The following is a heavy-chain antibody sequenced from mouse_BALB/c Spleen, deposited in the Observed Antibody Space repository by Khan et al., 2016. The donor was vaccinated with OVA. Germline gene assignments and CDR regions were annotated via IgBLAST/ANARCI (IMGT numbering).Heavy chain of an antibody. Sequence: EVELVESGGGLVQPGGSLKVSCAASGFTFSSYTMSWVRQTPEKRLEWVAYISNGGGSTYYRDTVKGRFTISRDNAKNTLYLQLSSLKSEDTAMYDCARRAADGYYAYWGQGTLVTVSA. J-gene: IGHJ3*01. V-gene: IGHV5-12-2*01. D-gene: IGHD2-3*01. CDR2: ISNGGGST. CDR1: GFTFSSYT. CDR3: ARRAADGYYAY.